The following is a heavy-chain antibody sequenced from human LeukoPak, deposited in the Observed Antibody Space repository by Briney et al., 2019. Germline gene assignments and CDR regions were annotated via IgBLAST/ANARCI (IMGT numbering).Heavy chain of an antibody. Sequence: ASVKVSFKASGYTFISYAVHWVRQAPGQRLEWMGWVNAGNGDTKYSQKFQGRVTVTRDTSASTAYMELSSLRSEDTAVYYCTRYSSSRPPYYFDYWGQGTLVTVSS. CDR3: TRYSSSRPPYYFDY. J-gene: IGHJ4*02. CDR1: GYTFISYA. V-gene: IGHV1-3*01. D-gene: IGHD6-19*01. CDR2: VNAGNGDT.